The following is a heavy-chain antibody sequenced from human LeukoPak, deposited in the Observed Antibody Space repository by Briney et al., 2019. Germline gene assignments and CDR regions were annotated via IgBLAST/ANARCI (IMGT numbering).Heavy chain of an antibody. D-gene: IGHD1-1*01. Sequence: PGGSLRLSCVASGFTFSSYAMRWVRQAPGKGLEWVSTHTATGGRTYYADSVKGRFTISRDNSKNTLYLQMNSLRAEDTAVYFCVRPWNYWGQGALVTVSS. CDR3: VRPWNY. V-gene: IGHV3-23*01. CDR2: HTATGGRT. CDR1: GFTFSSYA. J-gene: IGHJ4*02.